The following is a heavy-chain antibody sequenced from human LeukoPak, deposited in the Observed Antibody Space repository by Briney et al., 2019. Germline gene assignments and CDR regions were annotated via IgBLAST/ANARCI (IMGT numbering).Heavy chain of an antibody. V-gene: IGHV3-53*01. CDR3: AKDLYCSW. J-gene: IGHJ4*02. CDR2: IYSGGST. Sequence: GGSLRLSCVVSGFSVSSNYMSWVRQAPGKGLEWVSVIYSGGSTYYADSVKGRFTISRDNSKNTLYLQMNSLRAEDTAVYYCAKDLYCSWWSQGTLVTVSS. CDR1: GFSVSSNY. D-gene: IGHD2-15*01.